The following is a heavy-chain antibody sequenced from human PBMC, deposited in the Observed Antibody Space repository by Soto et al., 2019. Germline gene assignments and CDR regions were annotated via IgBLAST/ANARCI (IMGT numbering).Heavy chain of an antibody. CDR2: IIAVLGKA. D-gene: IGHD2-15*01. Sequence: ASVKVSCKASGYTFTSYAMHWVRQAPGQRLEWMGRIIAVLGKANYAQKFQGRVTITADTSTSTAYMELSSLRSEDTAVYYCATSVVAATVYWGQGTLVTSPQ. V-gene: IGHV1-3*01. J-gene: IGHJ4*02. CDR3: ATSVVAATVY. CDR1: GYTFTSYA.